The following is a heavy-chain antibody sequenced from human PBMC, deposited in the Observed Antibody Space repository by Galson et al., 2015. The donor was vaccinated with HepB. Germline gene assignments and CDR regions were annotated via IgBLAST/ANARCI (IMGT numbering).Heavy chain of an antibody. V-gene: IGHV1-2*02. D-gene: IGHD3-3*01. J-gene: IGHJ4*02. CDR1: GYTFTGYY. Sequence: SVKVSCKASGYTFTGYYMHWVRQASGQGLEWMGWINPNSGDTVYAQKFQGRVTMTRDTSISTAYMELSRLRSDDTAIYYCATRSTFGGVISYWGQGTLVTVSS. CDR2: INPNSGDT. CDR3: ATRSTFGGVISY.